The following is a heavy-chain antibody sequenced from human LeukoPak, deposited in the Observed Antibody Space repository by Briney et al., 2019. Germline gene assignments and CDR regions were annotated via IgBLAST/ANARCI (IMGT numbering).Heavy chain of an antibody. CDR1: GFTFSSYW. D-gene: IGHD1-26*01. V-gene: IGHV3-74*01. CDR3: ARNSGSYSYFDY. Sequence: GGSLRLSCAASGFTFSSYWMHWVRQAPGKGLVWVSRINSDANSARYADFVKGRFTISRDNAKNTLYLQMNSLRAEDTAVYYCARNSGSYSYFDYWGQGTLVTVSS. J-gene: IGHJ4*02. CDR2: INSDANSA.